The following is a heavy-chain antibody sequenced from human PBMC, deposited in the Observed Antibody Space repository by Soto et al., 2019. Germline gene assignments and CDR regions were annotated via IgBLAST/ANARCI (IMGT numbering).Heavy chain of an antibody. Sequence: DVQVLESGGGLVQPGGSLGLSCAASGFTFSKYAMSWARQAPGKGLEWVSGISSSGDNTYYADSVRGRFTISRDNSKNILYLQMHSLRAEGTAVYYCAKDRDYADYRPDSWGQGTLVTVSS. CDR1: GFTFSKYA. D-gene: IGHD4-17*01. CDR2: ISSSGDNT. V-gene: IGHV3-23*01. CDR3: AKDRDYADYRPDS. J-gene: IGHJ5*01.